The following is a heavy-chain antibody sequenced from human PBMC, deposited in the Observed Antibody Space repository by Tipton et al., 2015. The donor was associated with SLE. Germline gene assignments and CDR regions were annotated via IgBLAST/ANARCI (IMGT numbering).Heavy chain of an antibody. D-gene: IGHD2-15*01. J-gene: IGHJ4*02. CDR3: AREILGYCSGGSCYGYYFDY. V-gene: IGHV4-30-2*01. CDR2: IYHSGST. Sequence: LRLSCAVSGGSISSGGYSWSWIRQPPGKGLEWIGYIYHSGSTYYNPSLKSRVTISVDRSKNQFSLKLSSVTAADTAVYYCAREILGYCSGGSCYGYYFDYWGQGTLVTVSS. CDR1: GGSISSGGYS.